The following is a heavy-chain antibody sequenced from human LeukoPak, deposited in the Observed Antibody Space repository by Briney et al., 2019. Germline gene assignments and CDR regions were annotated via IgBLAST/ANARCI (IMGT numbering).Heavy chain of an antibody. Sequence: GGSLRLSCVASGFTFSDYYMSWIRQAPGKGLEWVSYISGSGSTLYYADSVKGRFTISRDNTKNSLYLQMNSLRAEDTAVYYCARAVAGPSGRFDYWGQGTLVTVSS. CDR2: ISGSGSTL. D-gene: IGHD6-19*01. CDR1: GFTFSDYY. J-gene: IGHJ4*02. V-gene: IGHV3-11*01. CDR3: ARAVAGPSGRFDY.